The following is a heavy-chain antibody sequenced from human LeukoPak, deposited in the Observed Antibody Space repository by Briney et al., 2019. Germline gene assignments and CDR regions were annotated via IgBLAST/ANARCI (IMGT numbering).Heavy chain of an antibody. CDR2: IIPIFGTA. D-gene: IGHD6-13*01. V-gene: IGHV1-69*13. CDR1: GGTFSRYA. Sequence: SVKVSCKASGGTFSRYAISWARQAPGQGLEWMGGIIPIFGTANYAQKFQGRVTITADESTSTAYMGLSSLRSEDTAVYFCARGLAAASAVTIDYWGQGTLVTVSS. J-gene: IGHJ4*02. CDR3: ARGLAAASAVTIDY.